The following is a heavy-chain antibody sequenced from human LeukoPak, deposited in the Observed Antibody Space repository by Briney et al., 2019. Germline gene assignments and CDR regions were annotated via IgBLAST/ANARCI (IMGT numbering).Heavy chain of an antibody. CDR3: AKSRGYHGSGREPFDY. CDR1: GFTFDGYA. D-gene: IGHD3-10*01. J-gene: IGHJ4*02. CDR2: ITWNSGNI. Sequence: PGRSLRLSCAASGFTFDGYAMHWVRQAPGKGLEWVSGITWNSGNIAQADSVKGRFTISRDNAKNSLHLQMDSLRPEDTALYYCAKSRGYHGSGREPFDYWGQGTLVTVSS. V-gene: IGHV3-9*01.